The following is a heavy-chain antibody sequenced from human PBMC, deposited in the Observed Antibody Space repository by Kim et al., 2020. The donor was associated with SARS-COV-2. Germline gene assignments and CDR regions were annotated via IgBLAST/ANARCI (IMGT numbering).Heavy chain of an antibody. CDR3: ARADSSGYYYAFDI. Sequence: GGSLRLSCAASGFTFSSYAMHWVRQAPGKGLEWVAVISYDGSNKYYADSVKGRFTISRDNSKNTLYLQMNSLRAEDTAVYYCARADSSGYYYAFDIWGQGTMVTVSS. V-gene: IGHV3-30*04. CDR1: GFTFSSYA. D-gene: IGHD3-22*01. J-gene: IGHJ3*02. CDR2: ISYDGSNK.